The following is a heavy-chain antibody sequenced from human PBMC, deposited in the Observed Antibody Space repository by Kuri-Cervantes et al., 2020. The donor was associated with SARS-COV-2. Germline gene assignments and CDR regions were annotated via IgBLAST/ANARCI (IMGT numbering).Heavy chain of an antibody. CDR3: ARDGYSSFDY. CDR1: GFTFSSYA. V-gene: IGHV3-30-3*01. CDR2: ISYDGSNK. J-gene: IGHJ4*02. Sequence: GESLKISCAASGFTFSSYAMHWVRQAPGKGLEWVAVISYDGSNKYYADSVKGRFTISRDNAKNSLYLQMNSLRAEDTAVYYCARDGYSSFDYWGQGTLVTVSS. D-gene: IGHD6-13*01.